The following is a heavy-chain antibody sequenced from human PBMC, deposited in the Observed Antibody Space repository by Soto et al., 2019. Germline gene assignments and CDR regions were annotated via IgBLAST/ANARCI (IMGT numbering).Heavy chain of an antibody. CDR1: GFTLTEFS. J-gene: IGHJ4*02. CDR2: FDPEDGEV. D-gene: IGHD1-26*01. V-gene: IGHV1-24*01. Sequence: QVQLVQSGAEVKKPGASVKVSCKVSGFTLTEFSMHWVRQAPGKGLEWMGSFDPEDGEVFYAQKFQGRLTMTEDTSADTAYMDLSSLRFEDTAVYYWGMSLSGSQHSLDYWGQGTLVTVSS. CDR3: GMSLSGSQHSLDY.